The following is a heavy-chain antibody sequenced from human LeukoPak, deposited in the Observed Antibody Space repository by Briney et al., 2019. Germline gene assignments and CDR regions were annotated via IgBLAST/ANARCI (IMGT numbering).Heavy chain of an antibody. CDR2: INAGNGNT. J-gene: IGHJ4*02. Sequence: ASVKVSCKASGYTFTSYAMHWVRQAPGQRLEWMGWINAGNGNTKYSQKFQGRVTITRDTSASTAYMELSSLRSEDTAVYYCARVPAAMPDFDYWGQGTLVTVSS. CDR1: GYTFTSYA. CDR3: ARVPAAMPDFDY. D-gene: IGHD2-2*01. V-gene: IGHV1-3*01.